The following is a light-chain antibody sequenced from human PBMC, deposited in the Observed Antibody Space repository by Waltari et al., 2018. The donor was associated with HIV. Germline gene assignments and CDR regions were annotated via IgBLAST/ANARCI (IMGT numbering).Light chain of an antibody. CDR3: CSCPRSGIRYV. Sequence: QSALTQPASVSGSPGQSITISCTGTSSNVGSDDLVSWYQQHPGEAPKLIIYEVTKRPSGVSNRFSGSKSGNTASLTISGLQAVDEADYYCCSCPRSGIRYVFGTGTKVTVL. CDR2: EVT. V-gene: IGLV2-23*02. J-gene: IGLJ1*01. CDR1: SSNVGSDDL.